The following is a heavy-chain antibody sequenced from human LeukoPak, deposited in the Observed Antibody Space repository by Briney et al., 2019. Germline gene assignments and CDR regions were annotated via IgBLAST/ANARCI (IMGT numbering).Heavy chain of an antibody. V-gene: IGHV1-18*01. CDR3: ARSGTDIVATIIDY. D-gene: IGHD5-12*01. CDR2: ISPYNANT. J-gene: IGHJ4*02. CDR1: GYSFTSYG. Sequence: ASVKVSCKASGYSFTSYGFSWVRQAPGQGLEWMGWISPYNANTNYAQKFRGRVTMTTDTSTSTAYMELRSLRSDDTAVYYCARSGTDIVATIIDYWGQGTLVTVSS.